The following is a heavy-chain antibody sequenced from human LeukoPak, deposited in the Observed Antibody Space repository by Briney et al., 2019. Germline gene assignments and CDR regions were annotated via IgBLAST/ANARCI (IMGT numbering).Heavy chain of an antibody. CDR2: FDREDGET. J-gene: IGHJ3*02. CDR3: ATVSGIVVVTDAFDI. Sequence: ASVKVSCKVSGYTLTELSMHWVRQAPGKGLEWMGGFDREDGETIYAQKFKGRVTMTEDTSTDTAYMELSSLRSEDTAVYYCATVSGIVVVTDAFDIWGQGTMVTVSS. CDR1: GYTLTELS. V-gene: IGHV1-24*01. D-gene: IGHD2-21*02.